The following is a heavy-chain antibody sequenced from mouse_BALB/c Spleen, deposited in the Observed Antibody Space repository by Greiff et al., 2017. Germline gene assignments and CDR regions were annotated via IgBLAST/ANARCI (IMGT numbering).Heavy chain of an antibody. CDR1: GFTFSSYG. CDR2: INSNGGST. CDR3: ARDYYGYNYAMDY. J-gene: IGHJ4*01. V-gene: IGHV5-6-3*01. Sequence: EVKLVESGGGLVQPGGSLKLSCAASGFTFSSYGMSWVRQTPDKRLELVATINSNGGSTYYPDSVKGRFTISRDNAKNTLYLQMSSLKSEDTAMYYCARDYYGYNYAMDYWGQGTSVTVSS. D-gene: IGHD1-2*01.